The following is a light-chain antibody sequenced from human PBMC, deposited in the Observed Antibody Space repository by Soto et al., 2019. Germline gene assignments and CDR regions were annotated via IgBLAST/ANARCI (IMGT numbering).Light chain of an antibody. CDR3: QSYDDSLSGSGV. CDR1: RSNIGAGYD. V-gene: IGLV1-40*01. J-gene: IGLJ1*01. CDR2: SFN. Sequence: SGPAERRLGSEAPSRSSPYPYNGNRSNIGAGYDIHWYQFLPGTAPKLLLYSFNKRPSGIPDRFSGSKSGTSASLAITGLQPEDEADYYCQSYDDSLSGSGVFGTGTKVTVL.